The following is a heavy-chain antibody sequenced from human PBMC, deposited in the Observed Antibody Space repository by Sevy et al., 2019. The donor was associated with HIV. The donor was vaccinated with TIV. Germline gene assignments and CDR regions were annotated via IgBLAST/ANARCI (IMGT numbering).Heavy chain of an antibody. V-gene: IGHV3-23*01. CDR1: GFTFSKYS. D-gene: IGHD2-8*01. CDR2: LSFGCGEI. CDR3: AREGCTKPHDY. Sequence: GGSLRLSCAASGFTFSKYSMSWVRQPPGKGLEGVSTLSFGCGEIKYADSVKGRFTISRVNSKSSVYLQMNNLRPDDTAVHYCAREGCTKPHDYWGQGTLVTVSS. J-gene: IGHJ4*02.